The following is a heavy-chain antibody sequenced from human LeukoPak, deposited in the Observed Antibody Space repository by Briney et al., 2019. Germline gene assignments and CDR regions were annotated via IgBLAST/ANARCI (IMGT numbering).Heavy chain of an antibody. CDR3: ARRRSSGFDY. CDR1: GGSFSGYY. CDR2: INHSGST. J-gene: IGHJ4*02. D-gene: IGHD6-19*01. Sequence: SETLSLTCAVYGGSFSGYYWSWIRQPPGKGLEWIGEINHSGSTNYNPSLKSRVTIPVDTSKNQFSLKLSSVTAADTAVYYCARRRSSGFDYWGQGTLVTVSS. V-gene: IGHV4-34*01.